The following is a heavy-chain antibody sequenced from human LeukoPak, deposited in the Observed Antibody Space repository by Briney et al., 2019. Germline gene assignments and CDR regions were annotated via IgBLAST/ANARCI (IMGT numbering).Heavy chain of an antibody. CDR1: GFTFTTYW. J-gene: IGHJ4*02. V-gene: IGHV3-7*04. Sequence: QAGGSLRLSCAVSGFTFTTYWMSWVRQAPGKGLEWVANINQDGSEKYYVDSVQGRFTISRDNAKNSLYLQMNSLRAEDTAVYYCARVNWLRFDYWGQGTLVTVSS. CDR3: ARVNWLRFDY. D-gene: IGHD3-9*01. CDR2: INQDGSEK.